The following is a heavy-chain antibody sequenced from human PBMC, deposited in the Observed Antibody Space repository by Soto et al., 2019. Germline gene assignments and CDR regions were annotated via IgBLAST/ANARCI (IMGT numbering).Heavy chain of an antibody. V-gene: IGHV3-74*01. CDR2: INSDGSGT. D-gene: IGHD3-16*01. Sequence: GGSLRLSCAASGFTFSSYWMHWVRQAPGKGLVWVSHINSDGSGTSYADSVKGRFTISRDNAKNTLYLQMNSLRAEDTAVYYCARSSIRFYGMDVWGQGTTVTVSS. CDR3: ARSSIRFYGMDV. J-gene: IGHJ6*02. CDR1: GFTFSSYW.